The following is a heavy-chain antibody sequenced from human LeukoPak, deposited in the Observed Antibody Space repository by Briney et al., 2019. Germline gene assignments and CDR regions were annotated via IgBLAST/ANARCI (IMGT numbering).Heavy chain of an antibody. CDR2: WHHSGVT. J-gene: IGHJ4*02. CDR3: ARQYEF. D-gene: IGHD3-10*01. V-gene: IGHV4-39*01. CDR1: GASIISGNYF. Sequence: SETLSLTCTVSGASIISGNYFWGWVRQPPGKRLEWIGSWHHSGVTDYNPSLKSRVTIVADTSKNQFSLKLASVAAADSAVYFCARQYEFWGQGTLVTVSS.